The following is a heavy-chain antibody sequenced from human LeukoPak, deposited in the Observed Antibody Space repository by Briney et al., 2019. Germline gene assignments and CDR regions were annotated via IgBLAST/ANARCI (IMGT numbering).Heavy chain of an antibody. Sequence: AAVKVTFKCSVHALTSHHINQLRQAPGHGLNSMGWMNPERGNTGYAQQFQGRVTMTRDTPISTAYMDLSDLRADDTAVYYCASPSGQISHSSGYYSAWGQGTLVTVSS. J-gene: IGHJ5*02. CDR3: ASPSGQISHSSGYYSA. CDR1: VHALTSHH. D-gene: IGHD3-22*01. CDR2: MNPERGNT. V-gene: IGHV1-8*01.